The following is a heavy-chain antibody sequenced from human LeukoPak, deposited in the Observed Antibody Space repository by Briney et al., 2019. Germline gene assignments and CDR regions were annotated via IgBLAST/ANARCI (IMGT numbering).Heavy chain of an antibody. J-gene: IGHJ5*02. V-gene: IGHV4-34*01. CDR3: ARHDCRGGSCYSEYNWFDP. Sequence: SETLSLTCAVYGGSFSGYYWSWIRQPPGKGLEWIGEINHSGSTNYNPSLKSRVTISVDTSKNQFSLQLSSVTAADTAVYYCARHDCRGGSCYSEYNWFDPWGKGTLVTVSS. CDR1: GGSFSGYY. D-gene: IGHD2-15*01. CDR2: INHSGST.